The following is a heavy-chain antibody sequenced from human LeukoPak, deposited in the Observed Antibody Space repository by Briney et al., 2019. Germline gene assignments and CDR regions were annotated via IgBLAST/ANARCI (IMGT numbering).Heavy chain of an antibody. CDR1: GYTFTGYF. J-gene: IGHJ5*02. CDR3: ARDRRSGTWAWIDP. D-gene: IGHD1-26*01. Sequence: GASVKVSCKASGYTFTGYFMHWVRQAPGQGLEWMGWINPNSGGTNYAQKFQGRVTMTRDTSISTAYMELSRLTSDDTAVYYCARDRRSGTWAWIDPWGQGTLVTVSS. CDR2: INPNSGGT. V-gene: IGHV1-2*02.